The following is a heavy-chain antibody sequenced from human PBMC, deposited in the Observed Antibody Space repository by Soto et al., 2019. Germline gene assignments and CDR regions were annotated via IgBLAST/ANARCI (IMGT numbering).Heavy chain of an antibody. CDR3: ARVDWNYSADAFDI. D-gene: IGHD1-7*01. Sequence: GGSLILSCAASGFTFSDHYMDWVRQAPGKGLEWVGRTRNKANSYTTEYAASVKGRFTISRDDSKNSLYLQMNSLKTEDTAVYYCARVDWNYSADAFDIWGQGTMVTVSS. J-gene: IGHJ3*02. CDR1: GFTFSDHY. CDR2: TRNKANSYTT. V-gene: IGHV3-72*01.